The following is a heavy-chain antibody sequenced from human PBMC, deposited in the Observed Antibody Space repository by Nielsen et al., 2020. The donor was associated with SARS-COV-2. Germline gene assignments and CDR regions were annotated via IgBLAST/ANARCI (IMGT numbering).Heavy chain of an antibody. J-gene: IGHJ4*02. CDR1: GFTFSSYE. D-gene: IGHD3-16*02. V-gene: IGHV3-48*03. Sequence: GGSLRLSCAASGFTFSSYEMSWVRQAPGKGLEWVSYISSSGSTIYYADSVKGRFTISRDNAKNSLYLQMNSLRAEDTAVYYCASDDYVWGSYRYTGNYWGQGTLVTVSS. CDR3: ASDDYVWGSYRYTGNY. CDR2: ISSSGSTI.